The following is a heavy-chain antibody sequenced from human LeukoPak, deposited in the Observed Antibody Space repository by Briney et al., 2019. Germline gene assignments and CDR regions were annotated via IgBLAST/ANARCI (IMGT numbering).Heavy chain of an antibody. CDR3: ARGMGGYGGYDY. Sequence: WVSVIYSGGSSYYADSVKGRFTISRDNSKNTVYLQMNSLRVEDTAVYYCARGMGGYGGYDYWGQGTLVTVSS. V-gene: IGHV3-66*01. J-gene: IGHJ4*02. D-gene: IGHD5-12*01. CDR2: IYSGGSS.